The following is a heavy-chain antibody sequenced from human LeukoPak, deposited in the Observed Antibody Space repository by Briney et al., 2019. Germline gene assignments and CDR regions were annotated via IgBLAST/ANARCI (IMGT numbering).Heavy chain of an antibody. Sequence: SETLSLTCTVSGGSISSYYWSWIRQPPGKGLEWIGYIYYSGSTNYNPSLKSRVTISVDTSKNQFSLKLSTVTAADTAVYYCARATQGYNWFDPWGQGTLVSLSS. CDR3: ARATQGYNWFDP. CDR2: IYYSGST. J-gene: IGHJ5*02. V-gene: IGHV4-59*01. CDR1: GGSISSYY.